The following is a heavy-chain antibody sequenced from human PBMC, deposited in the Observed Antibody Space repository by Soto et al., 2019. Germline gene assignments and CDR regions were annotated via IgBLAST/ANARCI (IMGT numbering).Heavy chain of an antibody. V-gene: IGHV3-30*18. CDR3: AKLRVLEWEVQESDY. CDR2: IPYDGSHQ. J-gene: IGHJ4*02. CDR1: GFTFSSHG. Sequence: QVHLVESGGGVVQPGRSLRLSCAASGFTFSSHGMHWIRQAPGKGLEGVAVIPYDGSHQYYADSVKGRFSISRDNSKNTLYLQMNSLRAEDTAVYYCAKLRVLEWEVQESDYWGQGTLVSVSS. D-gene: IGHD3-3*01.